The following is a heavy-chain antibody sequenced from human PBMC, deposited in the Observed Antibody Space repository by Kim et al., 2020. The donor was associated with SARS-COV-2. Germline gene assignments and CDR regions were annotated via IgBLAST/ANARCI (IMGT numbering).Heavy chain of an antibody. CDR3: AKDSGDGYNSGYFDY. D-gene: IGHD5-12*01. V-gene: IGHV3-43*01. Sequence: DSVKSRLTISRDNSKNSLYLQMNSLRTEDTALYYCAKDSGDGYNSGYFDYWGQRTLVTVSS. J-gene: IGHJ4*02.